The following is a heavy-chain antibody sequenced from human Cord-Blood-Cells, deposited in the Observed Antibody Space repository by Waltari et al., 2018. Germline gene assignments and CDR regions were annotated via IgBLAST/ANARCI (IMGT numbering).Heavy chain of an antibody. CDR1: GGSISSSRYY. D-gene: IGHD4-17*01. CDR2: IYYSGST. CDR3: ASHLPLYGDYFDY. J-gene: IGHJ4*02. V-gene: IGHV4-39*01. Sequence: QLQLQASGPGLVKPSEALSLTCTVPGGSISSSRYYWGWIPQPPGKGLEWIGSIYYSGSTYYNPSLKSRVTISVDTSKNQFSLKLSSVTAADTAVYYCASHLPLYGDYFDYWGQGTLVTVSS.